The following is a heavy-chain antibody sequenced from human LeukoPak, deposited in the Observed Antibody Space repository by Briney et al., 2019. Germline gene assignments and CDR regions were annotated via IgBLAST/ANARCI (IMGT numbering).Heavy chain of an antibody. D-gene: IGHD6-6*01. V-gene: IGHV4-59*08. CDR1: GGSISSYY. CDR3: ARYSSSSLGAGGFDY. CDR2: IYYSGST. J-gene: IGHJ4*02. Sequence: SGTLSLTCTVSGGSISSYYWNWIRQPPGKGLEWIGCIYYSGSTNYNPSLNSRVTISVDTSKNQFSLKLSSVTAADTAVYYCARYSSSSLGAGGFDYWGQGILVTVSS.